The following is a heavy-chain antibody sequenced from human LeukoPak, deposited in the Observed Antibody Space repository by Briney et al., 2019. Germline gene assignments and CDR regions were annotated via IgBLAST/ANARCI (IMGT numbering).Heavy chain of an antibody. J-gene: IGHJ5*02. Sequence: PSETLSLTCTVSGGSISSYYWSWIRQPAGKGLEWIGRIYTSGSTNYNPSLKSRVTMSVDTSKKQFSLKLSSVTAADTAVDYCAGEPSTMVRGVYNWFDPWGQGTLVTVSS. D-gene: IGHD3-10*01. V-gene: IGHV4-4*07. CDR2: IYTSGST. CDR1: GGSISSYY. CDR3: AGEPSTMVRGVYNWFDP.